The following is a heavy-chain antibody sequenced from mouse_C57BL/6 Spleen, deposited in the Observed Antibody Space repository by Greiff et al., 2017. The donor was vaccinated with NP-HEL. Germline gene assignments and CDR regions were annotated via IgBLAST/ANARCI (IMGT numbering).Heavy chain of an antibody. CDR1: GYTFTDYN. D-gene: IGHD2-5*01. CDR2: INPNNGGT. CDR3: ARKYSNSGYAMDY. V-gene: IGHV1-22*01. J-gene: IGHJ4*01. Sequence: VHVKQSGPELVKPGASVKMSCKASGYTFTDYNMHWVKQSHGKSLEWIGYINPNNGGTSYNQKFKGKATLTVNKSSSTAYMELRSLTSEDSAVYYCARKYSNSGYAMDYWGQGTSVTVSS.